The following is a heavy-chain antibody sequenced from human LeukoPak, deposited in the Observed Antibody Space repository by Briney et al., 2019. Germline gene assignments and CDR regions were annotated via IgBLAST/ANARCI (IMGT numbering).Heavy chain of an antibody. V-gene: IGHV3-33*01. CDR1: GFTFRSHA. Sequence: GTSLRLSCATSGFTFRSHAMHWVRQSPGKGLEWVAQIWYDGSNKYYADSVKGRFSVSRDNSKNTLYLQMNSLRVEDTAVYYCARDPRNVGLAPWGQGTLVTVSS. D-gene: IGHD2-15*01. CDR3: ARDPRNVGLAP. CDR2: IWYDGSNK. J-gene: IGHJ5*02.